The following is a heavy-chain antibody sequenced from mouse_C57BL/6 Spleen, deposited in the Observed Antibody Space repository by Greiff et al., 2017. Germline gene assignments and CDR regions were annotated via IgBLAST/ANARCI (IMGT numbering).Heavy chain of an antibody. CDR2: INPSSGYT. J-gene: IGHJ4*01. V-gene: IGHV1-7*01. D-gene: IGHD1-1*01. Sequence: QVHVKQSGAELAKPGASVKLSCKASGYTFTSYWMHWVKQRPGQGLEWIGYINPSSGYTKYNQKFKDKATLTADKSSSTAYMQLSSLTYEDSAVYYCARSAFITTVVPYYAMDYWGQGTSVTVSS. CDR1: GYTFTSYW. CDR3: ARSAFITTVVPYYAMDY.